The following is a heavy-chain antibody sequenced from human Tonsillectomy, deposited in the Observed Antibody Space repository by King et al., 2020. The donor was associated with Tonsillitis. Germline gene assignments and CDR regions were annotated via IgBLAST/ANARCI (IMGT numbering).Heavy chain of an antibody. V-gene: IGHV4-59*08. J-gene: IGHJ3*01. D-gene: IGHD3-22*01. Sequence: QLQESGPGLVKPSETLSLICSVSVASMTDSYWGWIRQPPEKGLEWIGYMYHNGNADYKPSPTARGTMYVDTSKNQFSLKLSSVTAADTAIYYCARRGDSSGYRRAFDVWGQGTMVTVPS. CDR2: MYHNGNA. CDR3: ARRGDSSGYRRAFDV. CDR1: VASMTDSY.